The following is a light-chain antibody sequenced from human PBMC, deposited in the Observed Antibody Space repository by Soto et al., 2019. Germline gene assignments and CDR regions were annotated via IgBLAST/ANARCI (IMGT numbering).Light chain of an antibody. V-gene: IGKV3-15*01. Sequence: EIVMTQSPATLSVSPGERATLSCRASQSVSSNLAWYQQKPGQAPRLLIYGASTKATGITARFSGSKSGTEFTLTISSLQPEDFAVYYCQQYNNWHAITFGGGTQVEIK. CDR3: QQYNNWHAIT. CDR1: QSVSSN. CDR2: GAS. J-gene: IGKJ4*01.